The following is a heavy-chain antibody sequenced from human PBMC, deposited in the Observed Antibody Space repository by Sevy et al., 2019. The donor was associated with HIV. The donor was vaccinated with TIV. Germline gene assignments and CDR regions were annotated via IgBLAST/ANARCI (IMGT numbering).Heavy chain of an antibody. CDR2: ITDSGGNT. J-gene: IGHJ4*02. CDR1: GFTFSSYG. D-gene: IGHD6-19*01. Sequence: GGSLRLSCAASGFTFSSYGMSWVRQAPGKGLEWVSGITDSGGNTYYADSVKGRFTLSRDNSKNTLYLQMNSLRVEDTAVYYCAKEFPLSSGWFPFDFWGQGTLVTVSS. CDR3: AKEFPLSSGWFPFDF. V-gene: IGHV3-23*01.